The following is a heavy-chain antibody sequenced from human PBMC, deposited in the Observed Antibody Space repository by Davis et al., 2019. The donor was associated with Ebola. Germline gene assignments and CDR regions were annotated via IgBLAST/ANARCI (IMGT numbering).Heavy chain of an antibody. CDR1: GDSVSINSAG. CDR2: TYYNSKWFH. J-gene: IGHJ5*02. CDR3: TRGWLRGWFDP. D-gene: IGHD5-12*01. Sequence: PSETLSLTCAISGDSVSINSAGWNWIRQSPSRGLEWLGRTYYNSKWFHDYAPSVKTRITINADTSKNLFSLQLSSVTPEDTAVYYCTRGWLRGWFDPWGQGTLVTVSS. V-gene: IGHV6-1*01.